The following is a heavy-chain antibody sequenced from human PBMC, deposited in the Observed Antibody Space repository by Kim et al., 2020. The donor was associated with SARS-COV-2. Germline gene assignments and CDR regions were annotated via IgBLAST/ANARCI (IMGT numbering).Heavy chain of an antibody. V-gene: IGHV1-46*01. CDR2: IDPRNSLT. D-gene: IGHD6-13*01. J-gene: IGHJ4*02. Sequence: ASVKVSCKASGYTFTDFYIHWVRQAPGQGLEWMGIIDPRNSLTQYAQRLQGRLTVTRDTSTSTVYMELSSLRSDDTAVYYCARDYITAAGKEDFDYWGQGTLVTISS. CDR1: GYTFTDFY. CDR3: ARDYITAAGKEDFDY.